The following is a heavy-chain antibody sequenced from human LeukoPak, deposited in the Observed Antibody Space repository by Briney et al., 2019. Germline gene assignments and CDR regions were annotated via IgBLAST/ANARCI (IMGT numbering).Heavy chain of an antibody. CDR2: IYYSGST. D-gene: IGHD4-17*01. V-gene: IGHV4-31*03. CDR3: ARVGKPDYGDYAFDY. CDR1: GGSISSGGYY. Sequence: SETLSLTCTVSGGSISSGGYYWSWIRQHPGKGLEWIGYIYYSGSTYYNPSLKSRVTISVDTFKHQFSLKLSSVTAADTAVYYCARVGKPDYGDYAFDYWGQGTLVTVSS. J-gene: IGHJ4*02.